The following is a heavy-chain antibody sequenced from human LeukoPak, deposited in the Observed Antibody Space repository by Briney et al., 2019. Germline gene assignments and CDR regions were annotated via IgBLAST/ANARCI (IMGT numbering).Heavy chain of an antibody. Sequence: PSETLSLTCTVSGGSISSSSFYSGWIRHPPGKGLEWIGSIYYSGSTYYNPSLKSRVTISVDTSKNQSSLKLSSVTAADTAVYYCARAAITYYFDYWGQGTLVTVSS. J-gene: IGHJ4*02. CDR2: IYYSGST. D-gene: IGHD3-16*01. V-gene: IGHV4-39*07. CDR1: GGSISSSSFY. CDR3: ARAAITYYFDY.